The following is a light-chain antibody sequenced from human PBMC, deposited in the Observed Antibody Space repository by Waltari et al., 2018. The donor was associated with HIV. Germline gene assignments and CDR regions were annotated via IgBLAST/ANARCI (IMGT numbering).Light chain of an antibody. V-gene: IGLV2-23*02. Sequence: QSALTQPASVSGSPGQSTTISCTGTSSDVGGYNLVSWYQQHPGKAPKLMIYEVSKRPSGVSNRFSGSKSGNTASLTISGLQAEDEADYYCCSYAGSFVVFGGGTKLTVL. CDR1: SSDVGGYNL. J-gene: IGLJ2*01. CDR3: CSYAGSFVV. CDR2: EVS.